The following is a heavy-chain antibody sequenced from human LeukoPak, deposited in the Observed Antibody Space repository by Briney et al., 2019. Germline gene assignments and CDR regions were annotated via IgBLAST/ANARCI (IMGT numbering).Heavy chain of an antibody. Sequence: GGSLRLSCAASGFTFSSYAMHWVRQAPGKGLEWVAVISYDGSNKYYADSVKGRFTISRDNSKNTLYLQMNSLRAEDTAVYYCAKDSSFDLYFDYWGQGTLVTVSS. J-gene: IGHJ4*02. CDR1: GFTFSSYA. CDR2: ISYDGSNK. V-gene: IGHV3-30*04. CDR3: AKDSSFDLYFDY.